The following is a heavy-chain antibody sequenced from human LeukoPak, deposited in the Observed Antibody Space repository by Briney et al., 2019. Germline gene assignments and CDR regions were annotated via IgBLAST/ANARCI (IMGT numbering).Heavy chain of an antibody. CDR1: GGSINSYY. CDR2: IYYSGST. V-gene: IGHV4-59*01. J-gene: IGHJ4*02. Sequence: PSETLSLTCTVSGGSINSYYWSWIRQPPGRGLEWIGDIYYSGSTIYNPSPKSRVTISVDTFKNQFSLNLRSVTAADTAVYYCARIDYATFDCWGPGTLVTVSS. D-gene: IGHD3-16*01. CDR3: ARIDYATFDC.